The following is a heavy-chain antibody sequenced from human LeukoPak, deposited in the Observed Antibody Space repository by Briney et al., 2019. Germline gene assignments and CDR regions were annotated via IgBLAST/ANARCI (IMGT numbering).Heavy chain of an antibody. Sequence: GGSLRLSCAASGFVFRNYFMSWVRQAPGKGLEWVASIKNDGSEKCYVDSVRGRYTISRDNTKNSLYLQMSSLRVEDTAVYYCATDRGWRTSGYYLYYFEYWGQGTLVTFSS. CDR2: IKNDGSEK. J-gene: IGHJ4*02. V-gene: IGHV3-7*01. D-gene: IGHD3-3*01. CDR1: GFVFRNYF. CDR3: ATDRGWRTSGYYLYYFEY.